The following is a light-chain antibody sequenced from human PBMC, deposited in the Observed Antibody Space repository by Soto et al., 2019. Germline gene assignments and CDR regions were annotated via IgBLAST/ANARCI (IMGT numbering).Light chain of an antibody. V-gene: IGKV3-15*01. Sequence: EIVMTQSPATLSVSPGERATLSCRASQSVSYNLAWYQQKPGQAPSLLIYAASTRATGIPARFSGSGSGTEFTLTISSLQSEDFAVYYCQQYNNWPPYTFGQGTKLDIK. CDR3: QQYNNWPPYT. CDR2: AAS. J-gene: IGKJ2*01. CDR1: QSVSYN.